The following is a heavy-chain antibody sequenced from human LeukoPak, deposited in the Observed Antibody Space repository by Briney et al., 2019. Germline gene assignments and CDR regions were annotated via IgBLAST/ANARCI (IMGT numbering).Heavy chain of an antibody. CDR1: GFTVSSNY. CDR3: ARLVRGVITYFDY. Sequence: GGSLRLSCAASGFTVSSNYMSWVRQAPGKGLEWVSDIYSGGSTYYADSVKGRFTISRDNSKNTLYLQMNSLRAEDTAVYYCARLVRGVITYFDYWGQGTLVTVSS. CDR2: IYSGGST. J-gene: IGHJ4*02. D-gene: IGHD3-10*02. V-gene: IGHV3-53*01.